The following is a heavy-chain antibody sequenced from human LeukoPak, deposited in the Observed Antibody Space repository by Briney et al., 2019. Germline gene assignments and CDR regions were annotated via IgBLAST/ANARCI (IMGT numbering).Heavy chain of an antibody. CDR1: GGSISSYY. D-gene: IGHD1-26*01. CDR3: ARGLSGSYWDF. J-gene: IGHJ4*02. V-gene: IGHV4-59*01. Sequence: SETLSLTCSVSGGSISSYYWTWIRRPPEKGLEWNGHIYYGGSTNYNPSLKSRVTISVDASKKQFFLKLTSVTAADTAVYYCARGLSGSYWDFWGQGTLVTVSS. CDR2: IYYGGST.